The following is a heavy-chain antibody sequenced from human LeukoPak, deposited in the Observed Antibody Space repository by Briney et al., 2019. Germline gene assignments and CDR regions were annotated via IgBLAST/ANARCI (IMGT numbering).Heavy chain of an antibody. Sequence: SETLSLTCTVSGGSISSYYWSWIRQPPGKGLEWIGYIYYSGSTNYNPSLKSRVTISVDTSKNQFSLKLSSVTAADTAVYYCARVERDFWSGYYFDYRGQGTLVTVSS. J-gene: IGHJ4*02. V-gene: IGHV4-59*01. D-gene: IGHD3-3*01. CDR2: IYYSGST. CDR1: GGSISSYY. CDR3: ARVERDFWSGYYFDY.